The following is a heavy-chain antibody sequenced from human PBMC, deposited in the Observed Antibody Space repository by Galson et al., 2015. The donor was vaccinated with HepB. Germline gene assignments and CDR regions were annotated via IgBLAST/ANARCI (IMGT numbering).Heavy chain of an antibody. CDR3: VRGGEYHGANSDY. CDR1: GFSFSSSC. V-gene: IGHV3-7*01. J-gene: IGHJ4*02. Sequence: SLRLSCAVSGFSFSSSCMSWVRQAPGKGLEWVANIKEGGSEKYYVDSVKGRFTISRDNAKNSLCVQMNRLRVEDTAVYYCVRGGEYHGANSDYWGQGVLVTVSS. CDR2: IKEGGSEK. D-gene: IGHD3-16*01.